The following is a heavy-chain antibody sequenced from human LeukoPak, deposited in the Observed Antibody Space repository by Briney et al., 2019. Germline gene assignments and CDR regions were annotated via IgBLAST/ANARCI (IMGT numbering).Heavy chain of an antibody. D-gene: IGHD3-9*01. CDR2: IYYSEST. J-gene: IGHJ5*02. CDR3: AAVISGLTGYYGFDP. Sequence: KASETLSLTCTVSGGSISSYYWSWIRQPPGKGLEWIGSIYYSESTNYNPSLKSRVTISVDTSKNQISLKLSSVTAADTAVYYCAAVISGLTGYYGFDPWGQGTLVTVSS. V-gene: IGHV4-59*01. CDR1: GGSISSYY.